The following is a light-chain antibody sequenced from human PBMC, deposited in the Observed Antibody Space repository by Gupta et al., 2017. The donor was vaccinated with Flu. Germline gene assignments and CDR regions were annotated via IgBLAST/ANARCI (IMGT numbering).Light chain of an antibody. J-gene: IGKJ2*03. V-gene: IGKV1-39*01. CDR3: QQSYTTPYS. CDR2: AAS. Sequence: DLQMTQSPSSLSASVGDRVTIACRASLPISIFLAWYQQKPGTAPKLLVYAASTLQSGVPSRFSGSGSGTDFTLTISGLQPEDVATYYCQQSYTTPYSFGQGTKLEI. CDR1: LPISIF.